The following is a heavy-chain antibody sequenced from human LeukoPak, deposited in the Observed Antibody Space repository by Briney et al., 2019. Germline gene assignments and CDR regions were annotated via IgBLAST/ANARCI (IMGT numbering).Heavy chain of an antibody. D-gene: IGHD5-24*01. CDR1: GFTFRSYG. CDR2: ISTNGGST. J-gene: IGHJ4*02. V-gene: IGHV3-64*01. Sequence: GGSLRLSCAASGFTFRSYGMHWVRQAPGKGLEYVSAISTNGGSTYYANSVKGRFTISRDNSKNTLYLQMGSLRAEDMAAYYCAGGDGYRDIGLLDYWGQGTLVSVSS. CDR3: AGGDGYRDIGLLDY.